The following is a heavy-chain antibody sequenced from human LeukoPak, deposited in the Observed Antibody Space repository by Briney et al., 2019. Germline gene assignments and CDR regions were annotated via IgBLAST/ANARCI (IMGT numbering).Heavy chain of an antibody. J-gene: IGHJ6*02. CDR2: ISGSGGST. CDR3: ARGRPYSRGGMDV. V-gene: IGHV3-23*01. D-gene: IGHD1-14*01. CDR1: GFIFTTYA. Sequence: GGSLRLSCAASGFIFTTYAMSWVRQAPGKGLEWVSAISGSGGSTYYADSVKGRFTISRDNSKNTLYLQMNSLRAGDTAVYYCARGRPYSRGGMDVWGQGTTVTVSS.